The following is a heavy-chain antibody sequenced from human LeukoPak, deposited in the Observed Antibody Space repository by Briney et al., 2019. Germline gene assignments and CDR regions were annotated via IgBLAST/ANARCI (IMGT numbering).Heavy chain of an antibody. CDR3: ARPLGYSYDLPLDY. J-gene: IGHJ4*02. Sequence: PGGSLRLSCAASGFTFSSYSMNWVRQAPGKGLEWVSSLSSSRSYIYYADSVKGRFTISRDNAKNSLYLQMNSLRAEDTAVYYCARPLGYSYDLPLDYWGQGTLVTVSS. D-gene: IGHD5-18*01. V-gene: IGHV3-21*01. CDR1: GFTFSSYS. CDR2: LSSSRSYI.